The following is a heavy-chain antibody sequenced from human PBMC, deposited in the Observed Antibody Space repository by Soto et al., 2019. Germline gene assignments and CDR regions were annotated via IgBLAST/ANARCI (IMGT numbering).Heavy chain of an antibody. CDR1: GGTFSSYT. CDR3: AYQFCELLWWFDP. CDR2: IIPILGIA. Sequence: QVQLVQSGAEVKKPGSSVKVSCKASGGTFSSYTISWVRQAPGQGLEWMGRIIPILGIANYAQKFQGRVTITADKSTSTAYVELSSLRSEDTAVYYCAYQFCELLWWFDPWGQGTLVTVSS. D-gene: IGHD3-10*01. J-gene: IGHJ5*02. V-gene: IGHV1-69*02.